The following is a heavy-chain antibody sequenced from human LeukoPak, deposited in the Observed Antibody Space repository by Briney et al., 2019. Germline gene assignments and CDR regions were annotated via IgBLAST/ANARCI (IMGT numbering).Heavy chain of an antibody. J-gene: IGHJ6*02. CDR2: INHSGST. CDR1: GGSFSGYY. CDR3: ARGSDYYYYGLDV. V-gene: IGHV4-34*01. Sequence: SETLSLTCAVYGGSFSGYYWSWIRQPPGKGLEWIGEINHSGSTNCNPSLKSRVTISVDTSKNQFSLKLSSVTAADTAVYYCARGSDYYYYGLDVWGQGTTVTVS.